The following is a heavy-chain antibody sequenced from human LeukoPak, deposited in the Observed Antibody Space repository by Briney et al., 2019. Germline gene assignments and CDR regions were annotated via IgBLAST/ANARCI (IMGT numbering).Heavy chain of an antibody. CDR3: ATVRYSSSWYLNY. CDR1: GYTLTELS. D-gene: IGHD6-13*01. J-gene: IGHJ4*02. CDR2: FDPEDGET. Sequence: GASVKVCCEVSGYTLTELSMHWVRQAPGKGHEWMGGFDPEDGETIYAQKFQGRVTMTEDTSTDTAYMELSSLRSEDPAVYYCATVRYSSSWYLNYWGQGTLVTVSS. V-gene: IGHV1-24*01.